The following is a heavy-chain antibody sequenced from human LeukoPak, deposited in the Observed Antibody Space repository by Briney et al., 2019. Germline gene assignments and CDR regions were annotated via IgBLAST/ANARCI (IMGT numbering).Heavy chain of an antibody. J-gene: IGHJ6*03. V-gene: IGHV3-64*01. CDR1: GFTFSSYA. D-gene: IGHD3-16*02. CDR2: ISSNGGST. Sequence: GGSLRLSCAASGFTFSSYAMHWVRQAPGKGLEYVSAISSNGGSTYYANSVKGRFTISRDNSKNTLYLQMGSLRAEDMAVYYCARGRLYDYVWGSYRHYYMDVWGKGTTVTVSS. CDR3: ARGRLYDYVWGSYRHYYMDV.